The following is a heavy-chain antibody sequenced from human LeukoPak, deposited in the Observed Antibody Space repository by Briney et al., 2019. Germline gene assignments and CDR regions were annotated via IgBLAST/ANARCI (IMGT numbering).Heavy chain of an antibody. CDR3: ARDPKQGGTYWNYFDY. CDR1: GFTLSSYW. CDR2: INSDGSST. D-gene: IGHD1-26*01. J-gene: IGHJ4*02. Sequence: PGGSLRLSCAASGFTLSSYWMHWVRQAPGKGPVWVSRINSDGSSTYYADSVKGRLTISRDNAKNTLYLQMNSLRAEDTAVYYCARDPKQGGTYWNYFDYWGQGALVTVSP. V-gene: IGHV3-74*01.